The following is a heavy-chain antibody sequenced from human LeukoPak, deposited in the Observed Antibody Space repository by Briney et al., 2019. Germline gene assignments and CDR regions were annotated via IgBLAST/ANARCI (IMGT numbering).Heavy chain of an antibody. J-gene: IGHJ2*01. Sequence: GSLTLSCTASGFTFSSYGMHWVRQSPGKGLEWIGEIYHSGSTNYNPSLKSRVTISVDKSENQLSLKLSSVTAADTAVYYCARDYYSDSSASYGYFDLWGGGTLVTVSS. CDR2: IYHSGST. D-gene: IGHD3-22*01. CDR1: GFTFSSYG. V-gene: IGHV4-4*02. CDR3: ARDYYSDSSASYGYFDL.